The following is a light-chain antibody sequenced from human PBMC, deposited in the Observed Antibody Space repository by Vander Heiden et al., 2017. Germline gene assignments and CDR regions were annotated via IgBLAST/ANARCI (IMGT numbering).Light chain of an antibody. J-gene: IGKJ3*01. CDR1: QSIDNF. Sequence: IQMTKSPSSLSASVGDTVTITCRASQSIDNFLNWYQHQPGKAPTLLISSASNLHGGVPSRFSGSGSGTDFTLTIARLQPEDFATYSCQQGDSIPFTFGHGTKVDAK. V-gene: IGKV1-39*01. CDR2: SAS. CDR3: QQGDSIPFT.